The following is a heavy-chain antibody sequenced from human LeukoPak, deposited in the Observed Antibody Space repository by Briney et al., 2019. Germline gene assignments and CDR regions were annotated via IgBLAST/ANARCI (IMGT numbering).Heavy chain of an antibody. Sequence: KSSETLSLTCTVSGGSISSYYWSWIRQPPGKGLEWIGYIYYSGSTNYNPSLKSRVTISVDTSKNQFSLKLSSVTAADTAVYYCARGHGLRYSSYYGMDAWGQGTTVTVSS. CDR2: IYYSGST. V-gene: IGHV4-59*01. CDR1: GGSISSYY. D-gene: IGHD6-19*01. J-gene: IGHJ6*02. CDR3: ARGHGLRYSSYYGMDA.